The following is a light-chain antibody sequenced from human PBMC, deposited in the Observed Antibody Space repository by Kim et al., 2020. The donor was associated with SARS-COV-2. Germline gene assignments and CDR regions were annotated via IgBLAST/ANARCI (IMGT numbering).Light chain of an antibody. Sequence: PGRRARITCGGTSIGSKSVHWYQQMPGQAPVLVISYDSDRPSGIPERFSGSNSGNTATLTISRVEAGDEADYYCQVWDSSSDHRVVFGGGTQLTVL. CDR2: YDS. V-gene: IGLV3-21*04. CDR1: SIGSKS. CDR3: QVWDSSSDHRVV. J-gene: IGLJ2*01.